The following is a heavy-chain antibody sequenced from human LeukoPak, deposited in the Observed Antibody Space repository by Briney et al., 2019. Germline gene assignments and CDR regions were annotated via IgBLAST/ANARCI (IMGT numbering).Heavy chain of an antibody. D-gene: IGHD1-26*01. CDR2: INSDASST. CDR3: ARGSYSHYGMDV. V-gene: IGHV3-74*01. Sequence: GGCLRLSCAASGFTFSESWMSSVRQVPGQGLGSVSRINSDASSTRYADSVKGRFTISRDNAKNTLYLQMNSLRAEDTAVYYCARGSYSHYGMDVWGQGTTVTVSS. CDR1: GFTFSESW. J-gene: IGHJ6*02.